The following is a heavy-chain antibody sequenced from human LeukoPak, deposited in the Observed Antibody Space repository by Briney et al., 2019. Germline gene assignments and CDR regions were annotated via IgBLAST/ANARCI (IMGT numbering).Heavy chain of an antibody. V-gene: IGHV3-21*01. CDR3: ARIYSSGRGNDALDI. CDR2: ISSSSTYV. D-gene: IGHD6-19*01. Sequence: GGSLRLSCAASGFTFSSYSMSWVRQAPGKGLEWVSSISSSSTYVYYADSVKGRFTISRDNAKISLYLQMNSLRAEDTAVYYCARIYSSGRGNDALDIWGQGTMVSVSS. J-gene: IGHJ3*02. CDR1: GFTFSSYS.